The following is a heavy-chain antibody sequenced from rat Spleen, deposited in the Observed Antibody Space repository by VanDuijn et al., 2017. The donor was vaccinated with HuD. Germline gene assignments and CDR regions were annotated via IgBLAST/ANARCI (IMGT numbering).Heavy chain of an antibody. CDR1: GFSLTTYN. CDR2: MWSDGDT. D-gene: IGHD1-9*01. J-gene: IGHJ4*01. V-gene: IGHV2-32*01. CDR3: AREGYGYNLNYYVMDA. Sequence: QVQLRESGPGLVQPSQTLSLTCTVSGFSLTTYNVHWVRQPTGKGLEWMGVMWSDGDTSYNSALKSRLSISRDTSKSQVFLKMSRLQTEEKVTYYCAREGYGYNLNYYVMDAGGQGASVTVSS.